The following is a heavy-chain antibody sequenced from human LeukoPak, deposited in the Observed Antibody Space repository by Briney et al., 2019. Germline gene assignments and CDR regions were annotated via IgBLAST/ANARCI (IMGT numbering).Heavy chain of an antibody. Sequence: PGGSLRLSCAASGFTVSSNYMSWVRQAPGKGLEWVSVIYSGGSTYYADSVKGRFTISRDNSKNTLYLQMNSLRAEDTAVYYCARVDGSGSYYFDYWGQGTLVTVSS. V-gene: IGHV3-53*01. D-gene: IGHD3-10*01. CDR1: GFTVSSNY. CDR2: IYSGGST. J-gene: IGHJ4*02. CDR3: ARVDGSGSYYFDY.